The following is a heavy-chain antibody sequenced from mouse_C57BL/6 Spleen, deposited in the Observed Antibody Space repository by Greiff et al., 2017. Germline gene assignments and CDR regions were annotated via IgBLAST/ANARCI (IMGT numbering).Heavy chain of an antibody. Sequence: EVQLVESGPGLVKPSQSLSLTCSVTGYSITSGYYWNWIRQFPGNKLEWMGYISYDGSNNYNPSLKNRISITRDTSKNQFFLKLNSVTTEDTATYYGARGGPYDYLAYWGQGTLVTVSA. V-gene: IGHV3-6*01. CDR2: ISYDGSN. CDR1: GYSITSGYY. D-gene: IGHD2-4*01. J-gene: IGHJ3*01. CDR3: ARGGPYDYLAY.